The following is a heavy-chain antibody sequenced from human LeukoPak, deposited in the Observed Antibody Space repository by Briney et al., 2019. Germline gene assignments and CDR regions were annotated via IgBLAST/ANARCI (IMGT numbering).Heavy chain of an antibody. J-gene: IGHJ4*02. CDR1: GFTFIEYS. CDR2: INHDGTEN. D-gene: IGHD6-19*01. Sequence: GGSLRLSCAASGFTFIEYSLTWVRQAPGKGLEWVANINHDGTENTHVDSVKGPFTTSTDNAENSVYLQVDSLRAEDTAIYYCARGSGWVDYWGQGTLVTVSS. V-gene: IGHV3-7*03. CDR3: ARGSGWVDY.